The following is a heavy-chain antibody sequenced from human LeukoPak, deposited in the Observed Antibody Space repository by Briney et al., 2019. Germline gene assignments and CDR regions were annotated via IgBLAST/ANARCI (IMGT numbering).Heavy chain of an antibody. Sequence: PSETLSLTCAVYVGSFSGYYWSWIRQPPGKGLEWIGEINHSGSTNYNPSLKSRVTISVDTSKNQFSLKLSSVTAADTAVYYCARGRGDFWSGYYYYYGMDVWGQGTTVTVSS. D-gene: IGHD3-3*01. CDR2: INHSGST. CDR1: VGSFSGYY. CDR3: ARGRGDFWSGYYYYYGMDV. J-gene: IGHJ6*02. V-gene: IGHV4-34*01.